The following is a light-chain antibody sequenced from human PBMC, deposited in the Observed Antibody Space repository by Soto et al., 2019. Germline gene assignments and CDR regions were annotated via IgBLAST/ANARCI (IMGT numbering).Light chain of an antibody. Sequence: QPVLTQPPSASGTPGQRVTVSCSGSSSNIGSNTVTWYQQVPGAAPKLLISTNNQRPSGVPDRFSGSKSGTSASLAISGLQSDDEADYYCAAWDGGLDGVVFGGGTKLTVL. V-gene: IGLV1-44*01. CDR3: AAWDGGLDGVV. J-gene: IGLJ2*01. CDR2: TNN. CDR1: SSNIGSNT.